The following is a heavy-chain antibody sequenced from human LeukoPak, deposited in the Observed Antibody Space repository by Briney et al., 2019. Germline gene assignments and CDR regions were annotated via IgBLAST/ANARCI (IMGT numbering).Heavy chain of an antibody. CDR1: GYTFTSYG. Sequence: ASVKVSCKASGYTFTSYGISWVRQAPGQGLEWMGGISAYNGNANYAQKFQGRVTMTTDTSTTTAQTELRSLRSDDTAVFYCARGSDYDFWSGYYPFDYWGQGTLVTVSS. V-gene: IGHV1-18*01. J-gene: IGHJ4*02. D-gene: IGHD3-3*01. CDR3: ARGSDYDFWSGYYPFDY. CDR2: ISAYNGNA.